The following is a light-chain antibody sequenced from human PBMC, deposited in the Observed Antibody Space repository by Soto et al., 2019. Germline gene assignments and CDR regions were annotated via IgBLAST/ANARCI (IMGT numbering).Light chain of an antibody. V-gene: IGKV1-5*01. J-gene: IGKJ2*01. Sequence: DIPMTQSPSTLSASVGDRVIITCRASQTVERWMAWYQQKPGKAPKLLISDVSTLERGVPSRFSGSGSATEFTLTISGLPPDDVATYCCQQYKDYLYTFGQGTKVESK. CDR3: QQYKDYLYT. CDR1: QTVERW. CDR2: DVS.